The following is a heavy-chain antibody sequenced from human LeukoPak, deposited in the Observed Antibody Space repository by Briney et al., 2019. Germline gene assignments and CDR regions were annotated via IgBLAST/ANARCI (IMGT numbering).Heavy chain of an antibody. D-gene: IGHD3-10*01. J-gene: IGHJ5*02. CDR2: INHSGST. Sequence: SEAVSLTCAVYGGSFSGYCWSWIRQPPGKGLEWIGEINHSGSTNYNPSLKSRVTISVDTSKNQFSLKLSSVTAADTAVYYCARPLSDYYGSGGNWFDPWGQGTLVTVSS. CDR1: GGSFSGYC. CDR3: ARPLSDYYGSGGNWFDP. V-gene: IGHV4-34*01.